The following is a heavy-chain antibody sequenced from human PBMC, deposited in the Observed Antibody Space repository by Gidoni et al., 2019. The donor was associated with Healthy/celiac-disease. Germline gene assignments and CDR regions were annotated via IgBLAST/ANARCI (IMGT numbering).Heavy chain of an antibody. Sequence: QVQLVQSGAEVKKPGSSVKVSCKASGGTFSSYTISWVRQAPGQGLEWMGRIIPILGIANYAQKFQGRVTITADKSTSTAYMELSSLRSEDTAVYYCARNDYGDYTSLDYWGQGTLVTVSS. V-gene: IGHV1-69*02. CDR2: IIPILGIA. CDR1: GGTFSSYT. CDR3: ARNDYGDYTSLDY. D-gene: IGHD4-17*01. J-gene: IGHJ4*02.